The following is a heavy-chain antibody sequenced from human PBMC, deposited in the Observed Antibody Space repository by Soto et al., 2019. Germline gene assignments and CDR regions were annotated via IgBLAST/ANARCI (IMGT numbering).Heavy chain of an antibody. Sequence: QVRLQESGPGLMKPSQTLSLSCTVSGGSISNSANHWSWIRQHPGEGLEWIGYIDYSGGTYYSPSLKGRVTMSIDASKNQFSLKLSSVTAADTAVYYCAKGVRGVPNWFDPWGQGTLVTVSS. CDR1: GGSISNSANH. CDR2: IDYSGGT. CDR3: AKGVRGVPNWFDP. V-gene: IGHV4-31*03. D-gene: IGHD3-10*01. J-gene: IGHJ5*02.